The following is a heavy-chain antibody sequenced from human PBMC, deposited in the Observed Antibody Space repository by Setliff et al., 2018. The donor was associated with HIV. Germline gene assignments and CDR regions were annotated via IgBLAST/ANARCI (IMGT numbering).Heavy chain of an antibody. CDR2: IYYSGST. Sequence: SETLSLTCTVSGGSISRHYWSWIRQPPGKGLEWIGSIYYSGSTNCNPSLKSRVTISIDKSKNHFSLKLSSVTAADTAVYYCASQFTSSWVYNWFDPWGQGTLVTVSS. D-gene: IGHD6-13*01. V-gene: IGHV4-59*11. J-gene: IGHJ5*02. CDR1: GGSISRHY. CDR3: ASQFTSSWVYNWFDP.